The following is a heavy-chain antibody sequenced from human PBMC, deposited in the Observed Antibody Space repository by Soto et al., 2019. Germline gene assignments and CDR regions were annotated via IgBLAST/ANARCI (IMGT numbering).Heavy chain of an antibody. CDR3: AQKGRGYFDY. V-gene: IGHV2-5*02. CDR1: GFSLSTRDVG. D-gene: IGHD3-10*01. J-gene: IGHJ4*02. CDR2: IYWDDYK. Sequence: QITLKESGPTLVKPTQTLTLTCTFSGFSLSTRDVGVGWIRQPPGKALEWLTLIYWDDYKHYSPSLETRLAITKDTSKNQVVLTMTNMDPVDTATYYCAQKGRGYFDYCGQGTLVTVSS.